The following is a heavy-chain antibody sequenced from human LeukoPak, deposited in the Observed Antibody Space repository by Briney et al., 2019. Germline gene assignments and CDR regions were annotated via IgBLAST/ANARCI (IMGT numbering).Heavy chain of an antibody. Sequence: SETLSLTCAVCGGSFSVYYWSWIRQPPGKGLEWIGEINHSGSTNYNPSLKSRVTISVDTSKNQFSLQLSSVTAADTAVYYCARVPLMITFGGVIVRTPQYGMDVWGQGTTVTVSS. D-gene: IGHD3-16*02. CDR1: GGSFSVYY. CDR2: INHSGST. CDR3: ARVPLMITFGGVIVRTPQYGMDV. V-gene: IGHV4-34*01. J-gene: IGHJ6*02.